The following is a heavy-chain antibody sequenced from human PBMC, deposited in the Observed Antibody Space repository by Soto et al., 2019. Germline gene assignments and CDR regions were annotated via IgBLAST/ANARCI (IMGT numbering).Heavy chain of an antibody. V-gene: IGHV1-18*01. CDR1: GYTFTSYG. J-gene: IGHJ4*02. CDR2: ISAYNGNT. D-gene: IGHD6-13*01. CDR3: ARPHFSSSYYFDY. Sequence: ASVKVSCKTSGYTFTSYGISWVRQAPGQGLEWMGWISAYNGNTNYAQKLQGRVTMTTDTSASTAYMELSSLRSEDTAVYYCARPHFSSSYYFDYWGQGTLVTVSS.